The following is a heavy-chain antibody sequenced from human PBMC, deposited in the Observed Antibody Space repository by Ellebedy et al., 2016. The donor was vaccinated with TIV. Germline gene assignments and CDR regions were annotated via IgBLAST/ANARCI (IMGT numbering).Heavy chain of an antibody. Sequence: GESLKLSCAASGFSFSNYAMSWVRQAPGKGLEWVSGIRGSGSSTYFADSVKGRFTISRDKSKNTLYLQITSLRAEDTAVDYCAKDRTYFDSPGACDIWGQGTVVTVSS. V-gene: IGHV3-23*01. J-gene: IGHJ3*02. CDR2: IRGSGSST. D-gene: IGHD3-22*01. CDR1: GFSFSNYA. CDR3: AKDRTYFDSPGACDI.